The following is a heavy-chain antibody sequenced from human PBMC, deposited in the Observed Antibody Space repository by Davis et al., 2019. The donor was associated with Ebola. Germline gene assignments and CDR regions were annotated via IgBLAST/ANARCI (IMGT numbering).Heavy chain of an antibody. V-gene: IGHV4-59*01. Sequence: SETLSLTCTVSSGSIRSYYWSWIRHPPGKGLEWIGYIYYSGSTNYNPSLKSRVTISVDTSKNQFSLKLSSVTAADTAVYYCARGPRDYYDSSGLDYWGQGTLVTVSS. D-gene: IGHD3-22*01. CDR3: ARGPRDYYDSSGLDY. CDR2: IYYSGST. J-gene: IGHJ4*02. CDR1: SGSIRSYY.